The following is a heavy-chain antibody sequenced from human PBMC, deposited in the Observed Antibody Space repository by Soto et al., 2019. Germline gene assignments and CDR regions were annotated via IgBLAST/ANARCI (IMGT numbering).Heavy chain of an antibody. CDR1: GGSISSYY. J-gene: IGHJ4*02. CDR2: IYYSGST. CDR3: AKPPPIFGVVTTHPDY. Sequence: SETLSLTCTVSGGSISSYYWSWIRQPPGKGLEWIGYIYYSGSTYYADSVKGRFTISRDNSKNTLYLQMNSLRAEDTAVYYCAKPPPIFGVVTTHPDYWGQGTLVTVSS. V-gene: IGHV4-59*12. D-gene: IGHD3-3*01.